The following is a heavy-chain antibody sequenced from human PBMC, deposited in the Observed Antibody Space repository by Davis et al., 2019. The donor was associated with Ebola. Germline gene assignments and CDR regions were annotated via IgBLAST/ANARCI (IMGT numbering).Heavy chain of an antibody. D-gene: IGHD4-17*01. CDR2: IYWDDDK. V-gene: IGHV2-5*02. J-gene: IGHJ5*02. CDR1: GFSLSTSGVG. CDR3: AHSGGGNDYGDYGWFDP. Sequence: FGPTLVKPTQTLTLTCTFSGFSLSTSGVGVGWIRQPPGKALEWLALIYWDDDKRYSPSLKSRLTITKDTSKNQVVLTMTNMDPVDTATYYCAHSGGGNDYGDYGWFDPWGQGTLVTVSS.